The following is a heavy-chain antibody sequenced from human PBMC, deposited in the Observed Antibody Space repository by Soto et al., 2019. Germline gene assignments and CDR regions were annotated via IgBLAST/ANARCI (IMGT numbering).Heavy chain of an antibody. V-gene: IGHV4-59*01. CDR1: GGSISSYY. D-gene: IGHD6-6*01. J-gene: IGHJ4*02. CDR2: IYYSGST. Sequence: SETLSLTCTVSGGSISSYYWSWIRQPPGKGLEWIGYIYYSGSTNYNPSLKSRVTISVDTSKNQFSLKLSSVTAADTVVYYCARGRLSSSFDYWGQGTLVTVSS. CDR3: ARGRLSSSFDY.